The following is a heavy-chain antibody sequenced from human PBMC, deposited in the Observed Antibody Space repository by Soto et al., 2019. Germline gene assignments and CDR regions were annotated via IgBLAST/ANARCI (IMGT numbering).Heavy chain of an antibody. J-gene: IGHJ4*02. CDR1: GFTFSSYA. V-gene: IGHV3-23*01. CDR2: ISGSGGST. Sequence: EVQLLESGGGLVQPGGSLRLSCAASGFTFSSYAMSWVRQAPGKGLEWVSAISGSGGSTYYADSVKGRFTISRDNSKNTLYLQMNSLRAEDTAVYYCAKDSDILTGYPDGFASWGQGTLVTVSS. CDR3: AKDSDILTGYPDGFAS. D-gene: IGHD3-9*01.